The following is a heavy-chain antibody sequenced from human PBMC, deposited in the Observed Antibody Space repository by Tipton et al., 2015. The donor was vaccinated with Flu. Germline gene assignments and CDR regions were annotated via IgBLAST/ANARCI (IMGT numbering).Heavy chain of an antibody. D-gene: IGHD2-2*01. V-gene: IGHV4-34*01. CDR3: ARAEGYWSSTSCADWYGMDV. J-gene: IGHJ6*02. Sequence: TLSLTCAVYGGSFSGYYWSWIRQPPGKGLERIGEINHSGSTNYNPSLKRRVTISVDTSKNQFSLTLSSVTAAATAVYYCARAEGYWSSTSCADWYGMDVWGQGTTVTVSS. CDR1: GGSFSGYY. CDR2: INHSGST.